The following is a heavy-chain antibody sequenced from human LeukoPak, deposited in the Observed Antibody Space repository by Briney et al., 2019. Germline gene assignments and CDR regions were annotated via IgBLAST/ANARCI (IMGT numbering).Heavy chain of an antibody. CDR1: GFTFSSYS. Sequence: GGSLRLSCAASGFTFSSYSMNWVRQAPGKGLEWVSSISSSSSYIYYADSVKGRFTISRDNAKNTLYLQMNSLRAEDTAVYYCARSLQEPDSYYYDSSGYYPIDYWGQGTLVTVSS. CDR2: ISSSSSYI. V-gene: IGHV3-21*01. CDR3: ARSLQEPDSYYYDSSGYYPIDY. D-gene: IGHD3-22*01. J-gene: IGHJ4*02.